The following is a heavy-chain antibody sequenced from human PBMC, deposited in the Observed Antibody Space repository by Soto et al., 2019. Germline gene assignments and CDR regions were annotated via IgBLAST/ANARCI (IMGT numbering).Heavy chain of an antibody. Sequence: PSVTKCVTWSVAGRSIKTLGGCWTWNRKHPERGLEWIGYIYYSGTTYFNPSLESRISMSVDLSMNQFSMRLTSVTDADTAVYYCVTNRGYDFYYFDSWGQGAQVTVSS. D-gene: IGHD5-12*01. CDR1: GRSIKTLGGC. CDR3: VTNRGYDFYYFDS. V-gene: IGHV4-31*02. J-gene: IGHJ4*02. CDR2: IYYSGTT.